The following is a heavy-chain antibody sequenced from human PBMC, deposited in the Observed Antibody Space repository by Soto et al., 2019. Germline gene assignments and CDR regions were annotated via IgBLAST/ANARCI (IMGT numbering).Heavy chain of an antibody. Sequence: SGPTLVNPTQTLTLTCTFSGFSLSTSGMRVGWIRQPPGKALEWLARIDWDDDKFYSTSLKTRLTISEDTSKNQVVLTMTNMDPVDTATYYCARAFQNNYFDSWGQGTLVTVSS. J-gene: IGHJ5*01. V-gene: IGHV2-70*04. CDR1: GFSLSTSGMR. CDR3: ARAFQNNYFDS. CDR2: IDWDDDK.